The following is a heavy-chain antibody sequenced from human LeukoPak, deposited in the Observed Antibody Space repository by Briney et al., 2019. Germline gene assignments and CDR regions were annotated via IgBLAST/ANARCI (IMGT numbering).Heavy chain of an antibody. D-gene: IGHD1-1*01. CDR3: ARESYDAWDY. J-gene: IGHJ4*02. Sequence: SETLSLTCTVSGGSISTSDYYWGWIRQPPGKGLEWIGTVYYTGDTYYNPSLKSRVIISVDTSQNHFSLKLSSVTAADTAVYYCARESYDAWDYWGPGTLVTVSS. V-gene: IGHV4-39*07. CDR2: VYYTGDT. CDR1: GGSISTSDYY.